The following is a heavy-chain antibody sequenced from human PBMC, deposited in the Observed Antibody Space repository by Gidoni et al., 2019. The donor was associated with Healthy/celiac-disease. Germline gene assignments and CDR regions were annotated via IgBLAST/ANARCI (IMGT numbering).Heavy chain of an antibody. V-gene: IGHV3-48*03. CDR1: GFPFSSYS. CDR2: ISSSGSTI. D-gene: IGHD3-3*01. Sequence: EVQLVESGGGLVQPGGSLRLSCAASGFPFSSYSMNWVRQAPGKGLEGVSYISSSGSTIYYADSVKGRFTISRDNAKNSLYLQMNSLRAEDTAVYYCARSGYDFWSGYYTDYYYGMDVWGQGTTVTVSS. J-gene: IGHJ6*02. CDR3: ARSGYDFWSGYYTDYYYGMDV.